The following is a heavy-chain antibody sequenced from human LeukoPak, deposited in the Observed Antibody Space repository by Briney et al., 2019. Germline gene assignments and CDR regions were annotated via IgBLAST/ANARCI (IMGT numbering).Heavy chain of an antibody. CDR3: ARGPRTVRGPHWFDP. D-gene: IGHD3-10*01. CDR1: GGSFSGYY. J-gene: IGHJ5*02. V-gene: IGHV4-34*01. CDR2: INHSGST. Sequence: PSETLSLTCAVYGGSFSGYYWSGIRQPPGKGLEWIGEINHSGSTNYNPSLKSRVTISVDTSKNQFSLKLSSVTAADTAVYYCARGPRTVRGPHWFDPWGQGTLVTVSS.